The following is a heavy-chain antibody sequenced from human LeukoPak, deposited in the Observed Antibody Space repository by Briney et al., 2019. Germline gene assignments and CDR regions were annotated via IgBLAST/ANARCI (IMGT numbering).Heavy chain of an antibody. CDR1: GFTFSSYA. CDR3: ARAPPGLAVPHYYFDY. D-gene: IGHD6-19*01. Sequence: GSLRLSCAASGFTFSSYAMHWVRQAPGKGLEYVSAISSNGGSTYYANSVKGRFTISRDNSENTLYLQMGSLRAEDMAVYYCARAPPGLAVPHYYFDYWGQGTLVTVSS. V-gene: IGHV3-64*01. CDR2: ISSNGGST. J-gene: IGHJ4*02.